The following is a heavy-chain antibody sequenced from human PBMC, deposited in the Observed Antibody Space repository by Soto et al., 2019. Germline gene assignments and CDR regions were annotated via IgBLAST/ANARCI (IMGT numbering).Heavy chain of an antibody. CDR1: GGSVSSGRYY. D-gene: IGHD2-2*02. Sequence: SETLSLTCTVSGGSVSSGRYYWSWIWQPPGKGLEWIGYIYYSGSTKYNPSLKSRVTISVDTSKNQFSLKLSSVTAADTAVYYCARDRVDYCSSTSCYRDYYYYGMDVWGQGTTVTVSS. CDR3: ARDRVDYCSSTSCYRDYYYYGMDV. V-gene: IGHV4-61*01. CDR2: IYYSGST. J-gene: IGHJ6*02.